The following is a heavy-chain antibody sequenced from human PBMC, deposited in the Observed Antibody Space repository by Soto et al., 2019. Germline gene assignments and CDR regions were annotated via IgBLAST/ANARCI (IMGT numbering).Heavy chain of an antibody. V-gene: IGHV1-2*02. D-gene: IGHD4-4*01. CDR1: GYTFTGYY. CDR2: INPNSGGT. CDR3: ARSIGAVTTHGMDV. Sequence: ASVKVSCKASGYTFTGYYMHWVRQAPGQGLEWMGWINPNSGGTNYAQKFQGRVTMTRDTSISTAYMELSRLRSDDTAVYYCARSIGAVTTHGMDVWGQGTTVTVSS. J-gene: IGHJ6*02.